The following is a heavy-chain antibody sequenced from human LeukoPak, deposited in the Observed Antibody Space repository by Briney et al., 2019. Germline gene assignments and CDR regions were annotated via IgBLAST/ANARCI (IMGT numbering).Heavy chain of an antibody. CDR3: ARDSYGASDAFDI. D-gene: IGHD4-17*01. Sequence: PGRSLRLSCAASGFTFSSYGMHWVRQAPGKGLEWVAVISYDGSNKYYADSVKGRFTISRDNSKNTLYLQMNSLRAEDTAVYYCARDSYGASDAFDIWGRGTMVTVSS. J-gene: IGHJ3*02. CDR2: ISYDGSNK. V-gene: IGHV3-30*03. CDR1: GFTFSSYG.